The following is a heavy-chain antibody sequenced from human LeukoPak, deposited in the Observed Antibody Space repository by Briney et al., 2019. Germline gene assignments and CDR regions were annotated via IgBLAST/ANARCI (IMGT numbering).Heavy chain of an antibody. CDR3: AKAPAYSSVGFDP. D-gene: IGHD6-19*01. V-gene: IGHV3-66*01. J-gene: IGHJ5*02. CDR1: GFTVSSNY. Sequence: PGGSLTLSCAASGFTVSSNYMSWVRQAPGKGLEWVSIIYGGGSPNCANSVKDRFSISRDSSKNTLYLQMKSLRAEDTAVYYCAKAPAYSSVGFDPWGQGTLVIVSS. CDR2: IYGGGSP.